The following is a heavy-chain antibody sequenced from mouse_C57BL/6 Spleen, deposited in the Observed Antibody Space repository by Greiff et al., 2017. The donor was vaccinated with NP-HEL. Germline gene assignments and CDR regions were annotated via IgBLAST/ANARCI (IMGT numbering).Heavy chain of an antibody. J-gene: IGHJ2*01. CDR3: TRAFDY. CDR1: GYTFTDYE. V-gene: IGHV1-15*01. Sequence: VQLQQSGAELVRPGASVTLSCKASGYTFTDYEMHWVKQTPVHGLEWIGAIDPETGGTAYNQKFKGKAILTADKASSTAYMELRSLTSEDSAVYYCTRAFDYWGKGTTRTVSS. CDR2: IDPETGGT. D-gene: IGHD3-1*01.